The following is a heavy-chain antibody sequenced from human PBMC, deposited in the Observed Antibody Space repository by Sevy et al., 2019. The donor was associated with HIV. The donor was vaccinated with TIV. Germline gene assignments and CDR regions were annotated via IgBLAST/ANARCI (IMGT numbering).Heavy chain of an antibody. CDR3: ARENCSGGTCYLEFDS. Sequence: GWSLRLSCAASGFTFNSYSMNWVRQAPGKGLEWISYISSSSGTIYYADSVKGRFTISRENAKNSLYLQMNSLRDEDTAVYYCARENCSGGTCYLEFDSWGQGALVTVSS. D-gene: IGHD2-15*01. CDR1: GFTFNSYS. CDR2: ISSSSGTI. V-gene: IGHV3-48*02. J-gene: IGHJ4*02.